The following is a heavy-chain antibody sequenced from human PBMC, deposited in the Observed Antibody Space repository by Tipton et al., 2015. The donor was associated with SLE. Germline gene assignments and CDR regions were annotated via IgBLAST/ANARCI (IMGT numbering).Heavy chain of an antibody. J-gene: IGHJ4*02. D-gene: IGHD2-21*02. CDR1: GASISGRDHF. V-gene: IGHV4-39*07. Sequence: TLSLTCTVSGASISGRDHFWGWIRQPPGKGLEWIGSIFYSGSTYYNPSLKSRITVSVDTSKNQFSLKVTSVTAPDTAVYFCARVTAMGIDYWGQGTLVTVSS. CDR3: ARVTAMGIDY. CDR2: IFYSGST.